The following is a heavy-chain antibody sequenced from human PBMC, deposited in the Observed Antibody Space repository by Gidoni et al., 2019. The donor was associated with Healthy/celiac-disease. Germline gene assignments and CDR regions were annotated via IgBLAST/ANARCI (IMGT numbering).Heavy chain of an antibody. Sequence: EVQLVESGGGLVKPGRSLRLSCTAAGFTFGDYAMSWFRQAPGGGLEWVGFIRRKAYGGTTEYAASVKGRFTISRDDSKSIAYLQMNSLKTEDTALYYWTRAYSSSSVYYYYGMDVLGQGTTVTVSS. V-gene: IGHV3-49*05. CDR2: IRRKAYGGTT. J-gene: IGHJ6*02. CDR1: GFTFGDYA. CDR3: TRAYSSSSVYYYYGMDV. D-gene: IGHD6-6*01.